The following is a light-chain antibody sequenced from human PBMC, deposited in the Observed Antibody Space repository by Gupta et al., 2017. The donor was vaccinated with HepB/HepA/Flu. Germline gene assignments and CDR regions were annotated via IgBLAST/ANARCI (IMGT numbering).Light chain of an antibody. Sequence: DIKLTQSPSFLSASVGDRVTITCRASQDISSHLVWYQQKAGKAPKLLIYAAATMKSGVPSRFSSSGSGTKYTLTIISLQPDDFATYYCQQFNRYPITFGQGTRLEIK. V-gene: IGKV1-9*01. CDR2: AAA. J-gene: IGKJ5*01. CDR3: QQFNRYPIT. CDR1: QDISSH.